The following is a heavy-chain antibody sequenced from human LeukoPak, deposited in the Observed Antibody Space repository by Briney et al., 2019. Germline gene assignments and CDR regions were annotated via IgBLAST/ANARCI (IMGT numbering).Heavy chain of an antibody. D-gene: IGHD3-22*01. CDR1: GFTFSSYA. J-gene: IGHJ4*02. CDR3: ARDTYYYDSSGYFDY. Sequence: PGGSLRLSCAASGFTFSSYAMRWVRQAPGKGLEWVAVISYDGSNKYYADSVKGRFTISRDNSKNTLYLQMNSLRAEDTAVYYCARDTYYYDSSGYFDYWGQGTLVTVSS. CDR2: ISYDGSNK. V-gene: IGHV3-30*04.